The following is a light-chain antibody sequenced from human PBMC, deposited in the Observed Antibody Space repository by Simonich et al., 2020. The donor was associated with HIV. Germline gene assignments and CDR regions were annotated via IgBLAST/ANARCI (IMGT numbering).Light chain of an antibody. CDR3: QQYYSTPRT. CDR2: GAS. CDR1: QSVSRD. Sequence: EIVMTQSPATLSVSPGERATLSCRASQSVSRDLAWYRQRPGQAPRLLIYGASTRATGIPARFSGSGSGTEFTLTISSLQSEDFAVYYCQQYYSTPRTFGQGTKVEIK. J-gene: IGKJ1*01. V-gene: IGKV3-15*01.